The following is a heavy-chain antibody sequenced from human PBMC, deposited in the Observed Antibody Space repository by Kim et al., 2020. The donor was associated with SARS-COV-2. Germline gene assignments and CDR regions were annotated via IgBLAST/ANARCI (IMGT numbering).Heavy chain of an antibody. J-gene: IGHJ5*02. CDR3: AIITMIVVVITTGVPWRFDP. CDR1: GFTFSSYE. Sequence: GGSLRLSCAASGFTFSSYEMNWVRQAPGKGLEWVSYISSSGSTIYYADSVKGRFTISRDNAKNSLYLQMNSLRAEDTAVYYCAIITMIVVVITTGVPWRFDPWGQGTLVTVSS. CDR2: ISSSGSTI. V-gene: IGHV3-48*03. D-gene: IGHD3-22*01.